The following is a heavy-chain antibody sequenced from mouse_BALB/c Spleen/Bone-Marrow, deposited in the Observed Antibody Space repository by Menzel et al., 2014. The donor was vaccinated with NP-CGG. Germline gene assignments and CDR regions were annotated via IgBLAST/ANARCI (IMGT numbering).Heavy chain of an antibody. D-gene: IGHD2-14*01. V-gene: IGHV5-9-4*01. J-gene: IGHJ3*01. Sequence: EVQGVESGGGLVKPGGSLKLSCAASGFTFSSYAMSWVRQSPEKRLEWVAEISSGGSYTYYPDTVTGRFTISRDNAKNTLYLEMSSLRSEDTAMYYCAGDDRGWFAYWGQGTLVTVSA. CDR2: ISSGGSYT. CDR3: AGDDRGWFAY. CDR1: GFTFSSYA.